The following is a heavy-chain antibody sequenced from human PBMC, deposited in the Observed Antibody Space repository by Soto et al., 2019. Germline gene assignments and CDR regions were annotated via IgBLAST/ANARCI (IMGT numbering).Heavy chain of an antibody. D-gene: IGHD6-13*01. J-gene: IGHJ6*02. CDR1: GFTFSSYG. CDR2: IWYDGSNK. V-gene: IGHV3-33*01. CDR3: ARDSLRGVAAAGKGGYYYYYGMDV. Sequence: QVQLVESGGGVVQPGRSLRLSCAASGFTFSSYGMHWVRQAPGKGLEWVAVIWYDGSNKYYADSVKGRFTISRDNSKNPRYLQMNSLRAEDTAVYYCARDSLRGVAAAGKGGYYYYYGMDVWGQGTTVTVSS.